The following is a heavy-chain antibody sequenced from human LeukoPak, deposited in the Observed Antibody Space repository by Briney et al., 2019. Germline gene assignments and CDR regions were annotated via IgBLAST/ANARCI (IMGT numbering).Heavy chain of an antibody. CDR2: MYYSGST. D-gene: IGHD3-22*01. CDR1: GGSISSGDYY. V-gene: IGHV4-30-4*01. Sequence: SQTLSLTCTVSGGSISSGDYYWSWIRQPPGKGLEWIAYMYYSGSTYYNPSLKSRVTMSADTSKNQLSLKLSSVTPADTAVYYCARPYYYDSRIDPWGQGSLVTVSS. J-gene: IGHJ5*02. CDR3: ARPYYYDSRIDP.